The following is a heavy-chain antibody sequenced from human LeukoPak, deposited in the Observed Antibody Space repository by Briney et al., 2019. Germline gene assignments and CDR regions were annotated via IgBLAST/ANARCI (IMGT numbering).Heavy chain of an antibody. CDR3: ARDYGDYGYFQH. Sequence: PSETLSLTCTVSGGSTSSYYWSWIRQPPGKGLEWIGYIYYSGSTNYNPSLKSRVTISVDTSKNQFSLKLSSVTAADTAVYYCARDYGDYGYFQHWGQGTLVTVSS. V-gene: IGHV4-59*01. CDR1: GGSTSSYY. CDR2: IYYSGST. J-gene: IGHJ1*01. D-gene: IGHD4-17*01.